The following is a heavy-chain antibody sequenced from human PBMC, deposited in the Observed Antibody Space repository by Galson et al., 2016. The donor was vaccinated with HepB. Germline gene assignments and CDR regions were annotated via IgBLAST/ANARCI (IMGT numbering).Heavy chain of an antibody. V-gene: IGHV1-24*01. CDR2: FDPEDGET. J-gene: IGHJ4*02. CDR3: ATDPGIAVSGTPFDY. D-gene: IGHD6-19*01. Sequence: APGKGLEWMGGFDPEDGETIYAQKFQGRVTMTEDTSTDTAYMNLSSLRSEDTAVYYCATDPGIAVSGTPFDYWGQGTLVTVSS.